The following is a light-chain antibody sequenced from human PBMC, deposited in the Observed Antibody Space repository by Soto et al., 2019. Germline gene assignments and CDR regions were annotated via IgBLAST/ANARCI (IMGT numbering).Light chain of an antibody. CDR1: SSDVGGYNY. J-gene: IGLJ1*01. Sequence: QSALTHPPSASGSPGQSVTISCTGTSSDVGGYNYVSWYQQHPGKAPKLMIYEVSQRPSGVPDRFSGSKSGNTASLTVSGLQAEDEADYFCSSYTSSSPYVFGTGTKVTVL. CDR3: SSYTSSSPYV. V-gene: IGLV2-8*01. CDR2: EVS.